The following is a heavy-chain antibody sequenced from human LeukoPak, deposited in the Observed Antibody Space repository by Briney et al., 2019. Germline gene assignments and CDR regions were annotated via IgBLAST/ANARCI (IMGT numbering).Heavy chain of an antibody. V-gene: IGHV1-2*06. Sequence: ASVKVSCKASGYTFTGYYKHWVRQAPGQGLEWMGRINPNSGGTNYAQKFQGRVTMTRDTSISTAYMELSRLRSDDTAVYYCARLAVAGVPHDYWGQGTLVTVSS. CDR3: ARLAVAGVPHDY. CDR2: INPNSGGT. D-gene: IGHD6-19*01. CDR1: GYTFTGYY. J-gene: IGHJ4*02.